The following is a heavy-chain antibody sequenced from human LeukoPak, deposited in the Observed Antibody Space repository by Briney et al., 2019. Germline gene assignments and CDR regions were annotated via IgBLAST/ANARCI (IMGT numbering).Heavy chain of an antibody. J-gene: IGHJ4*02. CDR2: IYTSGST. V-gene: IGHV4-61*02. D-gene: IGHD3-3*01. CDR3: ARGKFLEWLLYPSDY. CDR1: GGSISSGSYY. Sequence: PSQTLSLTCTVSGGSISSGSYYWSWIRQPAGKGLEWIGRIYTSGSTNYNPSLKSRVTVSVDTSKNQFSLKLSSVTAADTAVYYCARGKFLEWLLYPSDYWGQGTLVTVSS.